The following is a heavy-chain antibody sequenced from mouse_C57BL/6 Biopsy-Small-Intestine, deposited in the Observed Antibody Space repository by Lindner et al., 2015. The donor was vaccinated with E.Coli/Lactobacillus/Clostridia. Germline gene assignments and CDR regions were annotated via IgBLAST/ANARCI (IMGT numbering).Heavy chain of an antibody. J-gene: IGHJ3*01. CDR1: GYIFTDYN. V-gene: IGHV1-22*01. D-gene: IGHD2-4*01. CDR2: INPNNGGT. CDR3: ATYDYDGGFAY. Sequence: VQLQESGPELVKPGASVKMSCKASGYIFTDYNMHWVKQSHGKSLEWIGYINPNNGGTSYNQKFKGKATLTVNKSSSTAYMELRSLTSEDSAVYYCATYDYDGGFAYWGQGTLVTVSA.